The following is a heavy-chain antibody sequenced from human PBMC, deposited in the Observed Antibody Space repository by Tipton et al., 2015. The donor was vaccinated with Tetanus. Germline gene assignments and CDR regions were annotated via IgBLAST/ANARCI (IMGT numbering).Heavy chain of an antibody. Sequence: SLRLSCAASGFTFNNSAMHWVRQAPGKGLEWVSFLSSDGTHDYYADSAKGRFTISRDNSKNTVYLQMDSLRPEDTAVFYCAKDRKYYFDSWGQGTLVTVSS. CDR2: LSSDGTHD. CDR3: AKDRKYYFDS. D-gene: IGHD6-6*01. V-gene: IGHV3-30*04. J-gene: IGHJ4*02. CDR1: GFTFNNSA.